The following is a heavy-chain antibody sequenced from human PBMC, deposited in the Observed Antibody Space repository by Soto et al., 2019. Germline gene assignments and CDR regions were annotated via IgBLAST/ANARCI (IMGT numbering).Heavy chain of an antibody. CDR1: GGSISSSSYY. Sequence: QLQLQESGPGLVKPSETLSLTCTVSGGSISSSSYYWGWIRQPPGKGLEWIGNIYYSGSTYYNPSLKSRVTISVDPSMNQFSLRLSSVTAADTAVYYCGRRHSGRWCLDYWGQGALVTVSS. CDR3: GRRHSGRWCLDY. J-gene: IGHJ4*02. D-gene: IGHD6-13*01. CDR2: IYYSGST. V-gene: IGHV4-39*01.